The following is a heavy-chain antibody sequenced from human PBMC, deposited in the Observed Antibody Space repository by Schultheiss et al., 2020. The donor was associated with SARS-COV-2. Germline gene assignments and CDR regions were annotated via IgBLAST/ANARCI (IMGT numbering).Heavy chain of an antibody. CDR1: GFTFSSYW. CDR2: IKQDGSEK. V-gene: IGHV3-7*01. Sequence: GGSLRLSCAASGFTFSSYWMSWVRQAPGKGLEWVANIKQDGSEKYYVDSVKGRFTISRHDSKNTLYLQASSLRAEDTAVYYCARTMLTGTTDYWGQGTLVTVSS. J-gene: IGHJ4*02. D-gene: IGHD1-7*01. CDR3: ARTMLTGTTDY.